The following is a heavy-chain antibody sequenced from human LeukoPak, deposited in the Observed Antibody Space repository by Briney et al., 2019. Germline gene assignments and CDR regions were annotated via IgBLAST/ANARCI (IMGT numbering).Heavy chain of an antibody. CDR1: SGSISDYY. Sequence: SETLSLTCTVSSGSISDYYWSRIRRPPGKGLEWIGYISYSGDSNYNPSLQSRVTISVDTSKNQLSLKLTSVTAADTAVYYCARDWVGMGYAFDIWGQGTMVTVSS. V-gene: IGHV4-59*01. J-gene: IGHJ3*02. CDR2: ISYSGDS. D-gene: IGHD2-21*01. CDR3: ARDWVGMGYAFDI.